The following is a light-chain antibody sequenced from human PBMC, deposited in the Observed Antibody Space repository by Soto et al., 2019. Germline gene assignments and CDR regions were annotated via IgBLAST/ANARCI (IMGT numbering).Light chain of an antibody. Sequence: QSVLTQPPSASGTPGQRVTISCSGSSSNIGSNTVNWYQQLPGTAPKLLIDSNNQRPSGVPDRFSGSKSGTSASLAISGLQSEDEADYYCAAWDDSLNGPNDVFGTGTKLTVL. CDR2: SNN. V-gene: IGLV1-44*01. CDR3: AAWDDSLNGPNDV. J-gene: IGLJ1*01. CDR1: SSNIGSNT.